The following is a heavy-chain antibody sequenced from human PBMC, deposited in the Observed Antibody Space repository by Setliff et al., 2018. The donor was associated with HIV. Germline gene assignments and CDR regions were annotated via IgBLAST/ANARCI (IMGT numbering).Heavy chain of an antibody. J-gene: IGHJ4*02. CDR2: INAGNGDT. V-gene: IGHV1-3*01. Sequence: GASVKVSCKASGDTFTTYALHWVRQAPGQRLEWMGWINAGNGDTKSSRKFQGRVTITRDTSASTAYMELSSLRSEDTGVYHCAIGSSNWPHRPNNYYFDYWGQGTPVTVSS. D-gene: IGHD6-13*01. CDR3: AIGSSNWPHRPNNYYFDY. CDR1: GDTFTTYA.